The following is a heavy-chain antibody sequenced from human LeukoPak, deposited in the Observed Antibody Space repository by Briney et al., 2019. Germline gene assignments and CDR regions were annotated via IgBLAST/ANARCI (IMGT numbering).Heavy chain of an antibody. J-gene: IGHJ4*02. D-gene: IGHD5-12*01. CDR2: IKQDGSEK. V-gene: IGHV3-7*01. Sequence: PGGSLRLSCAASGFTFSSYWIGWVSQAPGKRLEWVANIKQDGSEKYYVDSVKGRFTISRYNAKNSLYLQMNSLRAEDTAVYYCAPDVVAIFIYWYEGTLVTVSS. CDR3: APDVVAIFIY. CDR1: GFTFSSYW.